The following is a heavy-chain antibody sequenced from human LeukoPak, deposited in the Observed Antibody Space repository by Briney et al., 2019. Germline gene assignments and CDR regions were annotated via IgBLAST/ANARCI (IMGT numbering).Heavy chain of an antibody. CDR1: GFTFTSSA. CDR3: AADMGGLRWRRGESFDY. V-gene: IGHV1-58*01. Sequence: ASVKVSCNASGFTFTSSAVQWVRQARGQRLEWIGWIVVGSGNTNYAQKFQERVTITRDMSTSTAYMELSSLRSEDTAVYYCAADMGGLRWRRGESFDYWGQGTLVTVSS. CDR2: IVVGSGNT. J-gene: IGHJ4*02. D-gene: IGHD4-23*01.